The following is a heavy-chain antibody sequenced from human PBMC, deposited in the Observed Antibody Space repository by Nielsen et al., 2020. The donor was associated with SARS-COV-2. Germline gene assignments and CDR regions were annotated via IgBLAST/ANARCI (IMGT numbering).Heavy chain of an antibody. CDR2: IKQDGSGK. CDR3: AREGSGWYYFDY. Sequence: GESLKIPCAASGFTFSSYWISWVRQAPGKGLEWVANIKQDGSGKYYVDSVKGRFTISRDNSKNTLYLQMNSLRAEDTAVYYCAREGSGWYYFDYWGQGTLVTVSS. D-gene: IGHD6-19*01. CDR1: GFTFSSYW. J-gene: IGHJ4*02. V-gene: IGHV3-7*01.